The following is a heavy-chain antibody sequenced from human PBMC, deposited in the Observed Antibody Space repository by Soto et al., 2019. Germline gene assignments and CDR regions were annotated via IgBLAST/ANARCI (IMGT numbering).Heavy chain of an antibody. CDR1: GFTFSSYG. CDR3: ARGVGSGYYIWFDP. Sequence: GGSLRLSCAASGFTFSSYGMNWVRQAPGKGLEWVSSISSSSSYIYYADSVKGRFTISRDNAKNSLYLQMNSLRAEDTAVYYCARGVGSGYYIWFDPWGQGTLVTVSS. V-gene: IGHV3-21*01. D-gene: IGHD3-3*01. J-gene: IGHJ5*02. CDR2: ISSSSSYI.